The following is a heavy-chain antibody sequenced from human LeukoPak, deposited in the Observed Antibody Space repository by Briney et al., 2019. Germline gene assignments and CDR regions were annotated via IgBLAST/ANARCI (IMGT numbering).Heavy chain of an antibody. J-gene: IGHJ3*02. V-gene: IGHV4-59*01. CDR1: GGSISSYY. D-gene: IGHD3-22*01. CDR2: IYNSETT. CDR3: ASRPYSGGYYTDGFDI. Sequence: SETLSLTCTVSGGSISSYYWSWIRQPPGRGLEWIGYIYNSETTNHNPSLKSRVTMSVDTSKNQFSLKLSSVTAADTAVYYCASRPYSGGYYTDGFDIWGQGTMVTVSS.